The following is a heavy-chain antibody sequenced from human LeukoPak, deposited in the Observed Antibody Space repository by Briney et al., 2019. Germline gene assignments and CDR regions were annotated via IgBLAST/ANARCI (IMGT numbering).Heavy chain of an antibody. J-gene: IGHJ4*02. CDR1: GGTFSSYA. V-gene: IGHV1-69*13. CDR2: IIPIFGTA. CDR3: ALWFGELLYLTY. Sequence: GASVKVSCKASGGTFSSYAISWVRQAPGQGLEWMGGIIPIFGTANYAQKFQGRVTITADESTSTAYMELSSLRSEDTAVYYCALWFGELLYLTYWGQGTLVTVSS. D-gene: IGHD3-10*01.